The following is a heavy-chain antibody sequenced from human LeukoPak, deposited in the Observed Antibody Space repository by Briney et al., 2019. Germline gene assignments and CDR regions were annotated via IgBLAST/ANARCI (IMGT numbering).Heavy chain of an antibody. CDR1: GGSISSSSYY. V-gene: IGHV4-39*01. Sequence: SETLSLTCTVSGGSISSSSYYWGWIRQPPGKGLEWIGSIYYSGNTYYNPSLKSRVTISVDTSKNQFSLKLSSETAADTAVYYCAASRLYGKAFDIWGQGTKVTVSS. D-gene: IGHD2-8*01. CDR3: AASRLYGKAFDI. CDR2: IYYSGNT. J-gene: IGHJ3*02.